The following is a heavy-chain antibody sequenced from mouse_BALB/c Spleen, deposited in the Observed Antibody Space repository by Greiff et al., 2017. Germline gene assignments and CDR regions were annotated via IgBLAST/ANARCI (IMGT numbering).Heavy chain of an antibody. Sequence: VQLQQSGTVLARPGASVKMSCKASGYSFTSYWMHWVKQRPGQGLEWIGAIYPGNSDTSYNQKFKGKAKLTAVTSASTAYMELSSLTNEDSAVYYCTRGGITTEGAWFAYWGQGTLVTVSA. V-gene: IGHV1-5*01. J-gene: IGHJ3*01. CDR3: TRGGITTEGAWFAY. CDR2: IYPGNSDT. D-gene: IGHD2-4*01. CDR1: GYSFTSYW.